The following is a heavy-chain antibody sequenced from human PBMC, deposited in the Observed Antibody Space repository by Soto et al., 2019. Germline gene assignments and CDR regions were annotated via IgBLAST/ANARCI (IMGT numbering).Heavy chain of an antibody. V-gene: IGHV1-18*01. CDR2: ISAHTGSS. CDR3: ARAFFYQGSDSRGYSFGACDF. D-gene: IGHD3-22*01. J-gene: IGHJ3*01. Sequence: QVQLVQSGAEVKKPGASVKVSCKASGYTFTSSGMSWVRQAPGQGLEWMGWISAHTGSSEYAQRFQGRVTMTTDRSTSTAYMELRSLRSDDTAVYYCARAFFYQGSDSRGYSFGACDFWGPGTLVTVSS. CDR1: GYTFTSSG.